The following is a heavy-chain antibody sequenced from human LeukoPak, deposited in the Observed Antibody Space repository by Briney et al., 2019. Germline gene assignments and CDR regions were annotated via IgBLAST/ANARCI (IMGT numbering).Heavy chain of an antibody. V-gene: IGHV1-69*15. D-gene: IGHD1-26*01. CDR3: ARESGSYEAYFDY. Sequence: SVKVSCKASGGTFSSYAISWVRQAPGQELEWMGRIFPIFATANYAQKFQGRVMITADESTSTAYMELSSLRSEDTAVYYCARESGSYEAYFDYWGQGTLVTVSS. J-gene: IGHJ4*02. CDR2: IFPIFATA. CDR1: GGTFSSYA.